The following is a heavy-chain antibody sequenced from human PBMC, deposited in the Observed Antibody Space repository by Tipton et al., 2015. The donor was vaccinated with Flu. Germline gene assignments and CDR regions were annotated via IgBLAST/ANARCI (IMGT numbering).Heavy chain of an antibody. CDR1: GGSITSSPYY. CDR2: RYYNGRI. J-gene: IGHJ4*02. D-gene: IGHD1-26*01. V-gene: IGHV4-39*07. CDR3: AREGRNSGGLDY. Sequence: TLSLTCTVSGGSITSSPYYWGWVRQPPGKGLEWIATRYYNGRIYYNPSLESRVTISVDTSKNQFSLKLSSVTAADTAVYFCAREGRNSGGLDYWGQGTLVTVSS.